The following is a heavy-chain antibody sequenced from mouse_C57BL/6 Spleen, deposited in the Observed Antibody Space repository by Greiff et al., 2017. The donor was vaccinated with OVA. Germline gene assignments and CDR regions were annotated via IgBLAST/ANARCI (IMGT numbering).Heavy chain of an antibody. J-gene: IGHJ4*01. D-gene: IGHD1-1*01. V-gene: IGHV5-17*01. CDR1: GFTFSDYG. CDR2: ISSGSSTI. CDR3: ANYGYYYAMDY. Sequence: EVQGVESGGGLVKPGGSLKLSCAASGFTFSDYGMHWVRQAPEKGLEWVAYISSGSSTIYFADHVKGRFTISRDNAKNTLFLQMTSLRSEDTAMYYCANYGYYYAMDYWGQGTSVTVSS.